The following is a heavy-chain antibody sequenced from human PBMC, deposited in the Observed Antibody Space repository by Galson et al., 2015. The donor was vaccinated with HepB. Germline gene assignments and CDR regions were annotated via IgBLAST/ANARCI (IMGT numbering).Heavy chain of an antibody. D-gene: IGHD3-9*01. CDR1: GYTFTSYD. V-gene: IGHV1-8*01. Sequence: SVKVSCKASGYTFTSYDINWVRQATGQGLEWMGWMNPNSGNTGYEQKFQDRVTMSRNTSISTAYMELSSLRSQDTALYYCARGPEILCITIFRANYYYCMDVWGQGTTVTVSS. CDR3: ARGPEILCITIFRANYYYCMDV. CDR2: MNPNSGNT. J-gene: IGHJ6*02.